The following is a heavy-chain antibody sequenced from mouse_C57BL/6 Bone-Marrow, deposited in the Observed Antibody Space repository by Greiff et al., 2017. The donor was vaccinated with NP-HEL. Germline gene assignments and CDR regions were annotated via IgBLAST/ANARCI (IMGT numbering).Heavy chain of an antibody. CDR2: ISDGGSYT. Sequence: EVQLVESGGGLVKPGGSLKLSCAASGFTFSSYAMSWVRQTPEKRLEWVATISDGGSYTYYPDNVKGRFTISRDNAKNNLYLQISHLKSEDTAMYYCARGYDGYTWFAYWGQGTLVTVSA. D-gene: IGHD2-3*01. V-gene: IGHV5-4*01. CDR3: ARGYDGYTWFAY. J-gene: IGHJ3*01. CDR1: GFTFSSYA.